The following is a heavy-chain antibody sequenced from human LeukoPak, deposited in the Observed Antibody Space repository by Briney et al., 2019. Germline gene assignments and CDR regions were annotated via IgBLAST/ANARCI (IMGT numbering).Heavy chain of an antibody. D-gene: IGHD2-15*01. Sequence: SGTLSLTCTVSGGSISSYYWSWIRQPPGKGLEWIGYIYYSGSTNYNPSLKSRVTISVDTSKNQFSLKLSSVTAADTAVYYCARGDVYCSGGSCYRYYFDYWGQGTLVTVSS. CDR3: ARGDVYCSGGSCYRYYFDY. J-gene: IGHJ4*02. CDR2: IYYSGST. CDR1: GGSISSYY. V-gene: IGHV4-59*08.